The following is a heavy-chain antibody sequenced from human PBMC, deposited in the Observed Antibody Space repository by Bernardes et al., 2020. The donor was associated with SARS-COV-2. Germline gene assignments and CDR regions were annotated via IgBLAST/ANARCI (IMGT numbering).Heavy chain of an antibody. CDR2: TNSDGSST. V-gene: IGHV3-74*01. D-gene: IGHD1-26*01. Sequence: GGSLRLSCAASGFMFSSYWMHWVRQAPGKGLVWVSHTNSDGSSTSYADSVKGRFTISRDNAKNTLYLQMNSLRAEDTAVYYCASGVGVTPFDYWGQGTTVTVSS. CDR3: ASGVGVTPFDY. J-gene: IGHJ4*02. CDR1: GFMFSSYW.